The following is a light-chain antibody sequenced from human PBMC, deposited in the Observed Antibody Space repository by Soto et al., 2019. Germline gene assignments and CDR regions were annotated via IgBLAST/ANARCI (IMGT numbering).Light chain of an antibody. CDR1: HNVDSSY. J-gene: IGKJ1*01. CDR3: QQYNNFWT. CDR2: GAS. Sequence: EIVFTQSPGTLSLSPGERATLSCRASHNVDSSYLAWYQQKPGLAPRLLIYGASTRATGIPVRFSGSGSRTEFTLTISRLEPEDFATYYCQQYNNFWTFGQGTKVDIK. V-gene: IGKV3-20*01.